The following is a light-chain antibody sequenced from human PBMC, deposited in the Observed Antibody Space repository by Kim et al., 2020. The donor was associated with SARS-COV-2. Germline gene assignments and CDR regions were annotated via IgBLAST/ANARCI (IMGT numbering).Light chain of an antibody. CDR3: QQSDSAPWT. V-gene: IGKV1-39*01. Sequence: DIQMTQSPSSLSASVGDRVTVTCRASQSISGYLNWYHQKPGKAPKLLIYAASTFQSGVPTRFSGSASGTDFTLTISSLQPEDFATYYCQQSDSAPWTFGQGTKVDIK. CDR2: AAS. CDR1: QSISGY. J-gene: IGKJ1*01.